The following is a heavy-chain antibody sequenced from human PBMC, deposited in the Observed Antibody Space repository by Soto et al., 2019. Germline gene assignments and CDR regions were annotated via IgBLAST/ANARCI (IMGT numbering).Heavy chain of an antibody. Sequence: EVQLAESGGGLVQPGGSLRLSCAASGFTFNSYWMHWVRQVPGKGLVWVSRINNDGSTTNYADSVKGRFTISRDNARNTVYLQMNSLRADDTAVYYCVRGVIAANCFDSWDQGTLVTVSS. J-gene: IGHJ4*02. CDR1: GFTFNSYW. CDR3: VRGVIAANCFDS. V-gene: IGHV3-74*01. D-gene: IGHD2-15*01. CDR2: INNDGSTT.